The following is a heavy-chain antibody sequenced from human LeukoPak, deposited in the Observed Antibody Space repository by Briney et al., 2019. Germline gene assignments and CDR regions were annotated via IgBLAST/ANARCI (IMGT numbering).Heavy chain of an antibody. V-gene: IGHV3-21*01. CDR2: ISSSISHI. CDR3: ARDYYYDSSGTYWYFDL. CDR1: GFTFSSYS. Sequence: GGSLRLSCAASGFTFSSYSMNWVRQAPGKGLEWVSSISSSISHIYYADSVKGRFTISRDNAKNSLYLQMNSLRAEDTAVYYCARDYYYDSSGTYWYFDLWGRGTLVTVSS. J-gene: IGHJ2*01. D-gene: IGHD3-22*01.